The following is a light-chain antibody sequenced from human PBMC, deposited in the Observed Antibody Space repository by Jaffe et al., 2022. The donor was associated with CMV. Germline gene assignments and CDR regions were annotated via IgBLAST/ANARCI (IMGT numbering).Light chain of an antibody. V-gene: IGKV1-5*03. CDR2: KGS. CDR1: QSTSNW. CDR3: QQYNFLPCT. J-gene: IGKJ2*02. Sequence: DIQMTQSPSTLSASVGDRVTITCRASQSTSNWLAWYQQKPGKAPKLLIYKGSTLQGGVPSRFSGSGSGTDFTLTISSLQPDDFATYYCQQYNFLPCTFGQGTRLEIK.